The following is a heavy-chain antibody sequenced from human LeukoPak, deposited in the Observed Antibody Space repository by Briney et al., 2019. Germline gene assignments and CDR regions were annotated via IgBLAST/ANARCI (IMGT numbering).Heavy chain of an antibody. CDR3: ARDWTFTRFSGSHPCAFDV. J-gene: IGHJ3*01. D-gene: IGHD3-10*01. Sequence: GGSLRLSCAASGFTFSSHSMNWVRQAPGKGLEWVSSITSSSSYIFYADSVEGRFTISRDNAKNSLYLQMNSLRAEDTAVYYCARDWTFTRFSGSHPCAFDVWGQGTMVTVSS. V-gene: IGHV3-21*01. CDR1: GFTFSSHS. CDR2: ITSSSSYI.